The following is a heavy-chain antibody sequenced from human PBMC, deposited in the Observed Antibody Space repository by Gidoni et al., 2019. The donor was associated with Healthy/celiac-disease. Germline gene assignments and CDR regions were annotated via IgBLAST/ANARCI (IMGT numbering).Heavy chain of an antibody. CDR2: ISGSGGST. D-gene: IGHD2-21*02. CDR1: GFTFSSYA. J-gene: IGHJ4*02. CDR3: AKDQTPAAYCGGDCYPTAGDY. Sequence: EVQLLESGGGLVQPGGSLRLSCAASGFTFSSYAMSWVRQAPGKGLEWVSAISGSGGSTYYADSVKGRFTISRDNSKNTLYLQMNSLRAEDTAVYYCAKDQTPAAYCGGDCYPTAGDYWGQGTLVTVSS. V-gene: IGHV3-23*01.